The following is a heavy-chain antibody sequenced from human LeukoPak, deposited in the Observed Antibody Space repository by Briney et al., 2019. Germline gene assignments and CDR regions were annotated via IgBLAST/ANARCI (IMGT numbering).Heavy chain of an antibody. CDR3: ARLQYYYDSRGAFDI. V-gene: IGHV4-59*08. CDR1: GGSISSYY. CDR2: IYYSGST. Sequence: ASETLSLTCTVSGGSISSYYWSWIRQPPGKGLEWIGYIYYSGSTNYNPSLKSRVTISVDTSKNQFSLELSSVTAADTAVYYCARLQYYYDSRGAFDIWGQGTMVTVSS. J-gene: IGHJ3*02. D-gene: IGHD3-22*01.